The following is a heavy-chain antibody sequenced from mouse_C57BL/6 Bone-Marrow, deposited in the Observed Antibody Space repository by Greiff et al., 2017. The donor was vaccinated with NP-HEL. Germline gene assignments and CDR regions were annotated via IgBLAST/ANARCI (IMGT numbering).Heavy chain of an antibody. V-gene: IGHV1-39*01. CDR3: ARFHYGSSYRYFDV. D-gene: IGHD1-1*01. CDR1: GYSFTDYN. J-gene: IGHJ1*03. CDR2: INPNYGTT. Sequence: VQLKQSGPELVKPGASVKISCKASGYSFTDYNMNWVKQSNGKSLEWIGVINPNYGTTSYNQKFKGKATLTVDQSSSTAYMQLNSLTSEDSAVYYCARFHYGSSYRYFDVWGTGTTVTVSS.